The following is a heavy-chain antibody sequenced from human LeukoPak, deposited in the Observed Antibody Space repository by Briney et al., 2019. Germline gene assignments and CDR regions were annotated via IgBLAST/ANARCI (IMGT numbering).Heavy chain of an antibody. CDR1: GFTFSVYY. CDR2: ISSSGSTI. V-gene: IGHV3-11*01. CDR3: ARDRGGSCYDY. Sequence: GGSLRLSCAASGFTFSVYYMSWMRPAPGKGLEWVSYISSSGSTIYYADSVKGRFTISRDNAKNSLYLQMNSLRAEDTAVYYCARDRGGSCYDYWGQGTLVTVSS. J-gene: IGHJ4*02. D-gene: IGHD2-15*01.